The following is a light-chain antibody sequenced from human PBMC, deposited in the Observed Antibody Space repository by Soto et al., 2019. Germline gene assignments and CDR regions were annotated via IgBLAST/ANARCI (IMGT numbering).Light chain of an antibody. CDR2: DAS. CDR3: QQYHTYPWT. Sequence: DIQMTQSPSTLSASVGDRVTITCRASQSISSYLAWYQQKPGKAPKVLIFDASSLESGVPSRFSGSGSWTEFTLSISGLQPDDFATYYCQQYHTYPWTFGQGTKVDIK. V-gene: IGKV1-5*01. J-gene: IGKJ1*01. CDR1: QSISSY.